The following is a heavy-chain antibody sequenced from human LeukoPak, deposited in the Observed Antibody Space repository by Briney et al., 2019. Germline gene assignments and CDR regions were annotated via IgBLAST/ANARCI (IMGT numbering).Heavy chain of an antibody. CDR1: GGSISSSSYY. V-gene: IGHV4-39*01. CDR3: ARLSDFYDAFDI. D-gene: IGHD2/OR15-2a*01. CDR2: IYYSGST. Sequence: SETLSLTCTVSGGSISSSSYYWGWIRQPPGKGLEWIGSIYYSGSTYYNPSLKSRVTISVDTSKNQFSLKLSPVTAADTAVYYCARLSDFYDAFDIWGQGTMVTVSS. J-gene: IGHJ3*02.